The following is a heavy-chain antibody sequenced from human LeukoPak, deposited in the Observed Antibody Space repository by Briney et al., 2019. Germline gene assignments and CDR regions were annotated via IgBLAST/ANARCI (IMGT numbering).Heavy chain of an antibody. CDR2: INPNSGGT. Sequence: ASVKVSCRASGYTFTGYYMHWVRQAPGQGLEWMGWINPNSGGTNYAQKFQGRVTMTRDTSISTAYMELSRLRSDDTAVYYCARDSKGYDAFDIWGQGTMVTVSS. V-gene: IGHV1-2*02. CDR3: ARDSKGYDAFDI. J-gene: IGHJ3*02. D-gene: IGHD2/OR15-2a*01. CDR1: GYTFTGYY.